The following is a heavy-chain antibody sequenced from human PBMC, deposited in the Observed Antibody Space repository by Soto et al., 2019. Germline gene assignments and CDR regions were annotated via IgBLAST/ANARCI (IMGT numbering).Heavy chain of an antibody. D-gene: IGHD1-26*01. V-gene: IGHV1-69*12. CDR1: GGTFSSYA. J-gene: IGHJ6*02. Sequence: QVQLVQSGAEVKKPGSSVKVSCKASGGTFSSYAISWVRQAPGQGREWMGGIIPIFGTANYAQKFQGRVTITADESTSTAYMELSSLRSEDTAVYYCARDSTSGSYYYYYGMDVWGQGTTVTVSS. CDR3: ARDSTSGSYYYYYGMDV. CDR2: IIPIFGTA.